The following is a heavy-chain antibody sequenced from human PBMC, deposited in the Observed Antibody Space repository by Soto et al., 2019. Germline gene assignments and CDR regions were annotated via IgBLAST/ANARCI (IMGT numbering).Heavy chain of an antibody. D-gene: IGHD3-22*01. CDR3: AIYDSSSSRGFQH. J-gene: IGHJ1*01. V-gene: IGHV4-31*03. Sequence: QVQLQESGPGLVKPSQTLSLTCTVSGGSISSGSYYWSWIRQHPGKGLEWIGYIYYSGSTYYNPSLKSRVTISVDTSKNQFSLNLSSVTAADTAVYYCAIYDSSSSRGFQHWGQGTLVTVSS. CDR2: IYYSGST. CDR1: GGSISSGSYY.